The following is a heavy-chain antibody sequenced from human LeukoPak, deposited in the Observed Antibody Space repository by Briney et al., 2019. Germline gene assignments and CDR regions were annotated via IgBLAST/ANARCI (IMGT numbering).Heavy chain of an antibody. J-gene: IGHJ3*02. CDR3: ARDEGLRGMATISIHDAFDI. CDR2: MRRDGNEI. CDR1: GFTFSSSW. D-gene: IGHD5-24*01. V-gene: IGHV3-7*01. Sequence: PGGSLRLSCAASGFTFSSSWMSWVRQAPGKGLEWVANMRRDGNEIYYLDSVRGRFTISRDNAKNSLYLQMNSLRAEDTAVYYCARDEGLRGMATISIHDAFDIRGQGTMVTVSS.